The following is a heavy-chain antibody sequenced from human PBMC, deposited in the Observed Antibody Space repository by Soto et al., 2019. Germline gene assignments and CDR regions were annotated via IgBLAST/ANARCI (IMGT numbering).Heavy chain of an antibody. V-gene: IGHV3-30*18. J-gene: IGHJ6*02. CDR3: AKDRGYSYGSKTNYYYYGMDV. D-gene: IGHD5-18*01. Sequence: PGGSLRLSCAASGFTFSSYGMHWVRQAPGKGLEWVAVISYDGSNKYYADSVKGRFTISRDNSKNTLYLQMNSLRAEDTAVYYCAKDRGYSYGSKTNYYYYGMDVWGQGTTVTVSS. CDR2: ISYDGSNK. CDR1: GFTFSSYG.